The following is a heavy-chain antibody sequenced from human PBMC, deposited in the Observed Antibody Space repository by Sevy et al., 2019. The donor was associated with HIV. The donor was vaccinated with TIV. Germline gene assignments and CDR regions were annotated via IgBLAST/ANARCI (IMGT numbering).Heavy chain of an antibody. CDR3: AGAPYGDSPYWYYYAMDV. Sequence: GGSLRLSCAASGFTFSSYSMYWVRQAPGKGLEWVAVISYDGSNKYYADSVKGRFTISRDNSKNTLYLQMNSLRAEDTAVYYCAGAPYGDSPYWYYYAMDVWGQGTTVTISS. V-gene: IGHV3-30*04. CDR1: GFTFSSYS. CDR2: ISYDGSNK. D-gene: IGHD4-17*01. J-gene: IGHJ6*02.